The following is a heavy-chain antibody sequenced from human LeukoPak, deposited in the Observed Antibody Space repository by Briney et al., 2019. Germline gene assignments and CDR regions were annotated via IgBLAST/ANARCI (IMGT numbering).Heavy chain of an antibody. D-gene: IGHD5-18*01. CDR3: ARDADTAMATSIYGMDV. Sequence: SETPSLTCTVSGGSISSGSYYWSWIRQPAGKGLEWIGRIYTSGSTNYNPSLKSRVTISVDTSKNQFSLKLSSVTAADTAVYYCARDADTAMATSIYGMDVWGQGTTVTVSS. J-gene: IGHJ6*02. CDR2: IYTSGST. V-gene: IGHV4-61*02. CDR1: GGSISSGSYY.